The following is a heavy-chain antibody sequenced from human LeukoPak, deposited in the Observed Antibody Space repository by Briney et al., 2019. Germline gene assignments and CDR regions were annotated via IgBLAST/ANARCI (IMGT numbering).Heavy chain of an antibody. CDR1: GYTFTGYY. CDR2: IKPNSGGR. V-gene: IGHV1-2*02. J-gene: IGHJ4*02. CDR3: ARDNRYCSSMNCYFDC. D-gene: IGHD2-2*01. Sequence: ASVTVSCKSSGYTFTGYYMHWVRQGPGQGMEWIGLIKPNSGGRNYAQKFQGRVTMTRDTSISTAYMELSRLRSDDTAVYYCARDNRYCSSMNCYFDCWGQGTLVTVSS.